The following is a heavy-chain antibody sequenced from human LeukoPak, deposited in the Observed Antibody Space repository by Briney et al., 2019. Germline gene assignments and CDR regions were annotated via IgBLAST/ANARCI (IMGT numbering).Heavy chain of an antibody. CDR1: GYXFPTYW. D-gene: IGHD3-22*01. J-gene: IGHJ4*02. CDR3: ARIHDSRFDY. Sequence: GESLKISCNASGYXFPTYWICWVRQMPGKGLEWMGIIYPRDSDTRYSPIFQGQVTLSADKSISTAYLQWSSLKASDTAMYYCARIHDSRFDYWGQGTLVTVSS. CDR2: IYPRDSDT. V-gene: IGHV5-51*01.